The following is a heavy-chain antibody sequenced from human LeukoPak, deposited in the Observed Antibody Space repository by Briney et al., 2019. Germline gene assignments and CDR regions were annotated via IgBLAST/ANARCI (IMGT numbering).Heavy chain of an antibody. D-gene: IGHD3-22*01. CDR1: GFTFSDSA. Sequence: PGGSLRLSCAASGFTFSDSAVHWVRQASGKGLEWVGRIRSKAKSYATAYAASVKGSFTISRDDSETTAYLQMNSLKTEDTAVYYCTHYYDGSGYYGAFDSWGQGTMVTVSS. CDR3: THYYDGSGYYGAFDS. V-gene: IGHV3-73*01. J-gene: IGHJ3*02. CDR2: IRSKAKSYAT.